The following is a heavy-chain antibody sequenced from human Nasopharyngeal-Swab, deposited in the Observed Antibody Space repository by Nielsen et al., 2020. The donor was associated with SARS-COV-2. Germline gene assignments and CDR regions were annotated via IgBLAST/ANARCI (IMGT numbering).Heavy chain of an antibody. D-gene: IGHD2/OR15-2a*01. CDR2: ISGTSSYI. J-gene: IGHJ4*02. Sequence: GESLKISCAASGFTFSTYGMNWVRQAPGKGLEWVSSISGTSSYIYYADSVKGRFTISRDNTKNSLYLQMNSLRAEDTAAYYCARGCSSTTCYVSGWGQGTLVTVSS. V-gene: IGHV3-21*01. CDR3: ARGCSSTTCYVSG. CDR1: GFTFSTYG.